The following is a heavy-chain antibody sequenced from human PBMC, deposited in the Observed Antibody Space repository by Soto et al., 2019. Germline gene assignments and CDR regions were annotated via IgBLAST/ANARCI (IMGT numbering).Heavy chain of an antibody. Sequence: PGESLKVSWKGSGYSFTSYSSVCVRHMPGKGLEWMGIIYPGDSDTRYSPSFQGQVTISADKSISTAYLQWSSLKASDTAMYYCASGSGWYPGYYYYGMDVWGQGTTVTVSS. J-gene: IGHJ6*02. CDR3: ASGSGWYPGYYYYGMDV. CDR2: IYPGDSDT. V-gene: IGHV5-51*01. D-gene: IGHD6-19*01. CDR1: GYSFTSYS.